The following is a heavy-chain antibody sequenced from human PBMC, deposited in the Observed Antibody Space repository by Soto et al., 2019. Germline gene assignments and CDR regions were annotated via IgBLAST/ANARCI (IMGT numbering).Heavy chain of an antibody. V-gene: IGHV3-48*01. D-gene: IGHD3-10*01. CDR3: ATYYGSGSYFPDHYYYGMGV. J-gene: IGHJ6*02. CDR1: GFTFSIYS. Sequence: PGGSLRLSCAASGFTFSIYSMNWVRQGPGQGLEWISYISSTSSTIYYADSVKGRFTISRDNAKNSLYLQMNSLRAEDTAVYYCATYYGSGSYFPDHYYYGMGVWGQGTRVTVSS. CDR2: ISSTSSTI.